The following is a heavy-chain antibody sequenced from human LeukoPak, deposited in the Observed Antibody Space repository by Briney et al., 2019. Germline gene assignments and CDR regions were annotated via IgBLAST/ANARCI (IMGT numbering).Heavy chain of an antibody. CDR1: GFTLSSYS. J-gene: IGHJ3*02. Sequence: TGGSLRLSCAASGFTLSSYSMNWGRQAPGKGVEWVSSISSWSSFIYYADSLKGRFTLSTDNAKNSQYLQMNSPRAEDTAVYYFARDREMAKICDAFDIWGQGTMVTVSS. CDR3: ARDREMAKICDAFDI. CDR2: ISSWSSFI. D-gene: IGHD5-24*01. V-gene: IGHV3-21*01.